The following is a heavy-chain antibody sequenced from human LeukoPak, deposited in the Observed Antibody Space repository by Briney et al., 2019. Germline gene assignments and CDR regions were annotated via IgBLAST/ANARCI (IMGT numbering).Heavy chain of an antibody. V-gene: IGHV3-7*01. CDR2: IKPDGSEE. CDR3: ARDRSGGTGYYYGMDV. CDR1: GFIFRNYW. J-gene: IGHJ6*02. Sequence: GGSLRLSCAASGFIFRNYWMSWVRQAPGKGLEWVANIKPDGSEEYYVDSVKGRFTVSRDDAKNSLYLQMNSLRAEDTAVYYCARDRSGGTGYYYGMDVWGQGTTVTVSS. D-gene: IGHD3-10*01.